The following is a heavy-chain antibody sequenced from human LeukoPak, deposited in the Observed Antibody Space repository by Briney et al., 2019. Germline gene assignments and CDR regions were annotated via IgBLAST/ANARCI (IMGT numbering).Heavy chain of an antibody. J-gene: IGHJ3*02. CDR2: INPNSGGT. CDR3: ARDRSYSGYDSAFDI. Sequence: ASVKVSCKASGYTFTGYYMHWVRQAPGQGLAWMGWINPNSGGTNYAQKVQGRVTITSDKFISTAYMELSRLRSDDRAVYYCARDRSYSGYDSAFDIWGQGTMVTDSS. CDR1: GYTFTGYY. V-gene: IGHV1-2*02. D-gene: IGHD5-12*01.